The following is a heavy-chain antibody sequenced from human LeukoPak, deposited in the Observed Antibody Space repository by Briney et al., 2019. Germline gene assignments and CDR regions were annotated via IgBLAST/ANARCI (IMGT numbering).Heavy chain of an antibody. CDR3: VRAGSYNWFDP. CDR1: GFTFRSYW. V-gene: IGHV3-7*01. Sequence: GGSLRLSCAASGFTFRSYWMSSVRQAPGKGLEWVANIKEDGSEKTYVDSVKGRFTISRDNAKNSLFLQMNSLRAEDTAIYYCVRAGSYNWFDPWGQGTLVPVSS. J-gene: IGHJ5*02. CDR2: IKEDGSEK.